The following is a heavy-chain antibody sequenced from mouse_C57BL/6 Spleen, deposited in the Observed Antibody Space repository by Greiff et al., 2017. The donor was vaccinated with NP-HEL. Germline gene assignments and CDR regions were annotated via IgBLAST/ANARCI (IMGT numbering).Heavy chain of an antibody. CDR1: GYTFTSYW. V-gene: IGHV1-64*01. Sequence: QVHVKQPGAELVKPGASVKLSCKASGYTFTSYWMHWVKQRPGQGLEWIGMIHPNSGSTNYNEKFKSKATLTVDKSSSTAYMQLSSLTSEDSAVYYCARGWDAYWGQGTLVTVSA. CDR2: IHPNSGST. D-gene: IGHD4-1*01. CDR3: ARGWDAY. J-gene: IGHJ3*01.